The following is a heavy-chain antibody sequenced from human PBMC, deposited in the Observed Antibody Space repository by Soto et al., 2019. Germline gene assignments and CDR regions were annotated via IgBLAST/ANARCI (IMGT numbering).Heavy chain of an antibody. Sequence: SETLSLTCTVSGDSISSGDYYWSWIRQPPGKGLEWIGCIYYSGNTYYNPSLKRRFSISVDTSKNQFSLQLSSVTVADTAVYYCARRERAAGTDWWFDPWGQGTLVTVSS. V-gene: IGHV4-30-4*01. CDR3: ARRERAAGTDWWFDP. CDR1: GDSISSGDYY. CDR2: IYYSGNT. D-gene: IGHD6-13*01. J-gene: IGHJ5*02.